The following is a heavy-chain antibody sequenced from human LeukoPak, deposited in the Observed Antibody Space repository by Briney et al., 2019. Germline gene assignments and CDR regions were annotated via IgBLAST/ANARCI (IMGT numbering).Heavy chain of an antibody. CDR1: GFTFSSYG. D-gene: IGHD6-19*01. CDR2: IWYDGSNK. V-gene: IGHV3-33*01. J-gene: IGHJ4*02. CDR3: ARDVHSSGWEFDY. Sequence: PGRSLRLSCAASGFTFSSYGMHWVRQAPGKGLEWVAVIWYDGSNKYYADSVKGRFTISRDNSKNTLYLQMNSLRAEDTAVYYCARDVHSSGWEFDYWGQGTLVTVSS.